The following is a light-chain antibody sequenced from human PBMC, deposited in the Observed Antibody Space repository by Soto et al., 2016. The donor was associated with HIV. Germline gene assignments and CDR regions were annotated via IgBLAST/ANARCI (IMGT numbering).Light chain of an antibody. Sequence: DIQMTQFPSSLSAFVGDRVTITCRASQGIKNELAWYQQRPGKAPKLLIYSASTLQSGVPSKFSGSGSGTEFTLTISSLQPEDFATYSCQQLNSYHTWTFGQGTKVEIK. V-gene: IGKV1-17*01. CDR2: SAS. J-gene: IGKJ1*01. CDR3: QQLNSYHTWT. CDR1: QGIKNE.